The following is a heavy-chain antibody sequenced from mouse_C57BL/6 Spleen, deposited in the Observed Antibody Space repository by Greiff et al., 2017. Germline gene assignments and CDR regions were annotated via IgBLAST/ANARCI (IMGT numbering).Heavy chain of an antibody. V-gene: IGHV1-26*01. CDR2: INPNNGGT. CDR1: GYTFTDYY. CDR3: ARFYYGSSPCYYAMDY. J-gene: IGHJ4*01. D-gene: IGHD1-1*01. Sequence: EVQLQQSGPELVKPGASVKISCKASGYTFTDYYMNWVKQSHGKSLEWIGDINPNNGGTSYNQKFKGKATLTVDKSSSTAYMELRSLTSEDSAVYYCARFYYGSSPCYYAMDYWGQGTSVTVSS.